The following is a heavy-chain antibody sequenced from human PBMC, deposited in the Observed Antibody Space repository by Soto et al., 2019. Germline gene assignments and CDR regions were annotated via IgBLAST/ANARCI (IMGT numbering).Heavy chain of an antibody. J-gene: IGHJ4*02. D-gene: IGHD7-27*01. CDR1: GFTFSSYS. V-gene: IGHV3-48*04. Sequence: GGSLRLSCAASGFTFSSYSMNWVRQAPGKGLEWVSYISSSSSTIYYADSVKGRFTISRDNAKNTLYLQMNSLRAEDTAVYYCARSFNWGIDYWGQGTLVTVSS. CDR2: ISSSSSTI. CDR3: ARSFNWGIDY.